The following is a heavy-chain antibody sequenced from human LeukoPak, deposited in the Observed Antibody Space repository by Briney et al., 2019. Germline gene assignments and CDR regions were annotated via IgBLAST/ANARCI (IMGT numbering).Heavy chain of an antibody. J-gene: IGHJ2*01. CDR3: ASGIQPRLSWFFDL. D-gene: IGHD5-18*01. CDR1: GFRFSDYY. V-gene: IGHV3-11*01. Sequence: GGSLRLSCAASGFRFSDYYMSWIRQAPGKGLEWFSYISSPGSTTYYADSVKGRFTISRDNAKNSLSLQMNSQRADDTAVYYCASGIQPRLSWFFDLWGRGTLVTVSS. CDR2: ISSPGSTT.